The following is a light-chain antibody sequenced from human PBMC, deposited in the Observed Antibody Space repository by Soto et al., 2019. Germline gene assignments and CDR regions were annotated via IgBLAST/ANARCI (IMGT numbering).Light chain of an antibody. CDR2: WAS. CDR3: HQYYSPPFA. CDR1: ETILYGSNNKNY. V-gene: IGKV4-1*01. Sequence: IVMTQSPDSLGVSLGERATINCKSNETILYGSNNKNYLSWYQQKPGQPPNLLIYWASTRKYGVPERFSGSGSVTDFTLSISNLQAEDVAVYYCHQYYSPPFAFGPGTKVHL. J-gene: IGKJ3*01.